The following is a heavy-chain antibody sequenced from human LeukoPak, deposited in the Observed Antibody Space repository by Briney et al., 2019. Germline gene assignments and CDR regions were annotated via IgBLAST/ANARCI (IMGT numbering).Heavy chain of an antibody. CDR3: AKDQPFIVVVPADAFDI. D-gene: IGHD2-2*01. CDR2: ISGSGGST. Sequence: GGSLRLSCAASGFTFSSYAMSWVRQAPGKGLEWVSAISGSGGSTYYADSVKGRFTISRDNSKNTLYLQMNSLRAEDTAVYYCAKDQPFIVVVPADAFDIWGQGTMVTVSS. CDR1: GFTFSSYA. J-gene: IGHJ3*02. V-gene: IGHV3-23*01.